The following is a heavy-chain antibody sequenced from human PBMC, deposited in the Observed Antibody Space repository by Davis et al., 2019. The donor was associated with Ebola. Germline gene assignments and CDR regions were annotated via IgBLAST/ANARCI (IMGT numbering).Heavy chain of an antibody. J-gene: IGHJ4*02. V-gene: IGHV1-69*06. CDR1: GGTFSSYA. Sequence: AASVKVSCKASGGTFSSYAISWVRQAPGQGLAWMGGIIPIFGTANYAQKFQGRVTITADKSTSTAYMELSSLRSEDTAVYYCARDGIVVAALDYWGQGTLVTVSS. D-gene: IGHD3-22*01. CDR3: ARDGIVVAALDY. CDR2: IIPIFGTA.